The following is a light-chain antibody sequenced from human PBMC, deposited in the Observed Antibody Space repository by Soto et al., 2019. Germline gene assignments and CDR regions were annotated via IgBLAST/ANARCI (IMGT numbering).Light chain of an antibody. J-gene: IGKJ1*01. Sequence: EIVLTQSPGTLSLSPGERATLSCRASQSVTSNYLAWYQQTPGQAPRLLIYGASSRATGIPDRFSGSGSGTDFTLTISRLEPEDFAVYYCQQFGSSLPWTFGQGTKVDIK. CDR2: GAS. CDR1: QSVTSNY. V-gene: IGKV3-20*01. CDR3: QQFGSSLPWT.